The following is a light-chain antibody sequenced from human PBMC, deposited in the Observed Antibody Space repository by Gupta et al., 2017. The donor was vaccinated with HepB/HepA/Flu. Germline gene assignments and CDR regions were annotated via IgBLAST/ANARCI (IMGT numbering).Light chain of an antibody. J-gene: IGKJ1*01. CDR2: AAS. Sequence: ALQMTQSPISLSASGGDKVTITFRASQGIRNDLRWYQQKPGKAPKLLIYAASSLQSGVPSRFSGSGSGTDFTLTISSLQPEDFATYYCLQDYNYPWTFGQGTKVEIK. V-gene: IGKV1-6*01. CDR3: LQDYNYPWT. CDR1: QGIRND.